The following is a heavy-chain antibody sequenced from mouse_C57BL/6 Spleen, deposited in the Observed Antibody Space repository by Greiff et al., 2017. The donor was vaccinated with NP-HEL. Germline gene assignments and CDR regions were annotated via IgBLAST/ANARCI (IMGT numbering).Heavy chain of an antibody. V-gene: IGHV1-72*01. CDR2: IDPNSGGT. CDR1: GYTFTSYW. D-gene: IGHD1-1*01. Sequence: VKQSCKASGYTFTSYWMHWVKQRPGRGREWIGRIDPNSGGTKYNEKFKSKATLNVDKPSSTAYMQPSSQTSEDSAVYYCASETDYYGSSRWYFDIWGKGTTVTVSS. J-gene: IGHJ1*03. CDR3: ASETDYYGSSRWYFDI.